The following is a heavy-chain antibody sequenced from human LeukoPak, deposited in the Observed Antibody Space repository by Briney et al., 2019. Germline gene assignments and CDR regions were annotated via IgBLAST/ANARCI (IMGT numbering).Heavy chain of an antibody. CDR1: GFTFSSHA. J-gene: IGHJ6*02. CDR2: ISYDGSNK. CDR3: ARDRYDILTGYPKVYGMDV. Sequence: GRSLRLSCAASGFTFSSHAMHWVRQAPGKGLEWVAVISYDGSNKSYADSVKGRFTISRDNSKNTLYLQMNSLRAEDTAVYYCARDRYDILTGYPKVYGMDVWGQGTTVTVSS. D-gene: IGHD3-9*01. V-gene: IGHV3-30-3*01.